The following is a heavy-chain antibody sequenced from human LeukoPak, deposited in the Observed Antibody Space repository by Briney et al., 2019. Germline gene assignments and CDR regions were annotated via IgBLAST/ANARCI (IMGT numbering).Heavy chain of an antibody. V-gene: IGHV4-59*08. CDR3: ARLEAAENYYYYGMDV. Sequence: PSETLSLTCAVYGGSFSGYYWSWIRQPPGKGLEWIGYIYYSGSTNYNPSRKSRVTISVDTSKNQFSLKLSSVTAADTAVYYCARLEAAENYYYYGMDVWGQGTTVTVSS. CDR2: IYYSGST. J-gene: IGHJ6*02. D-gene: IGHD2-15*01. CDR1: GGSFSGYY.